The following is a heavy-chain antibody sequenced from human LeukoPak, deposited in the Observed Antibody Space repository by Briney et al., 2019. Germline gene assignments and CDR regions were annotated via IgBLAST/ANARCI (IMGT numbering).Heavy chain of an antibody. V-gene: IGHV1-18*01. D-gene: IGHD2-8*01. J-gene: IGHJ3*02. CDR1: GYTFTSYG. Sequence: EASVKVSCTASGYTFTSYGISWVRQAPGQGLEWMGWISAYNGNTNYAQKLQGRVTMTTDTSTSTAYMELRSLRSDDTAVYYCARADTIGNAFDIWGQGTMVTVSS. CDR2: ISAYNGNT. CDR3: ARADTIGNAFDI.